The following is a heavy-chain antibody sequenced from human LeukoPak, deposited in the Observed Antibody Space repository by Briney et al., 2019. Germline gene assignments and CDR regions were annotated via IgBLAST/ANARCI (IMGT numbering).Heavy chain of an antibody. Sequence: GGSLRLSCAASGFTFSSYAMSWVRQAPGKGLEWVSAISGSGGSTYYADSVKGRFTISRDNSKNTLYLQMNSLRAEDTAVYYCAKSRCSSTSCWVDYGGQGTLVTVSS. D-gene: IGHD2-2*01. V-gene: IGHV3-23*01. CDR2: ISGSGGST. CDR3: AKSRCSSTSCWVDY. J-gene: IGHJ4*02. CDR1: GFTFSSYA.